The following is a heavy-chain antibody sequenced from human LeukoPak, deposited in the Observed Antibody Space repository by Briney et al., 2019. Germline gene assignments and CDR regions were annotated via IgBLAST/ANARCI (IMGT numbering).Heavy chain of an antibody. CDR3: ASSIAAAATRPPSLDY. D-gene: IGHD6-13*01. Sequence: PGRSLRLPCAASGFTFSSYGMHWVRQAPGKGLEWVAVISYDGSNKYYADSVKGRFTISRDNSKNTLYLQMNSLRAEDTAVYYCASSIAAAATRPPSLDYWGQGTLVTVSS. J-gene: IGHJ4*02. CDR1: GFTFSSYG. CDR2: ISYDGSNK. V-gene: IGHV3-30*03.